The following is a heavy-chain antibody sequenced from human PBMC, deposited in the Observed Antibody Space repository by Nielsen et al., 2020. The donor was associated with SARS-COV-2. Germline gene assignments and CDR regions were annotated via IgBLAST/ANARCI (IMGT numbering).Heavy chain of an antibody. CDR1: GFTFTTSL. CDR2: IIIGSDST. V-gene: IGHV3-23*01. CDR3: ATGLPGTTAYAY. J-gene: IGHJ4*02. Sequence: GESLKISCAASGFTFTTSLMTWVRQAPGKGLEWVSSIIIGSDSTYYADSVRGRFTISRDISKSTPYLQMDSLRAEDTAIYYCATGLPGTTAYAYWGRGTLVTVSS. D-gene: IGHD1-1*01.